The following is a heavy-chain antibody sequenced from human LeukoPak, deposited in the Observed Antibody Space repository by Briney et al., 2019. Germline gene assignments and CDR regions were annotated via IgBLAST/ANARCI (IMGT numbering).Heavy chain of an antibody. CDR2: ISSSRSYI. J-gene: IGHJ4*02. V-gene: IGHV3-21*01. Sequence: GGSLRLSCAASGFTFSNYSMNWVRQAPGKGLEWVSYISSSRSYIYYADSVKGRFTISRDNAKNSLYLQMNSLRAEDTAVYYCAKDRGRRIVVVPATKWGTFDYWGQGTLVTVSS. CDR3: AKDRGRRIVVVPATKWGTFDY. D-gene: IGHD2-2*01. CDR1: GFTFSNYS.